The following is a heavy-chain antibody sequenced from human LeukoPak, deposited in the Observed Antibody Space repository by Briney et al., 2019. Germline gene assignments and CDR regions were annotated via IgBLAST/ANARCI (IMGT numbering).Heavy chain of an antibody. J-gene: IGHJ5*02. CDR2: ISTYNGDT. Sequence: GASVNVSCKASGYTFTSYDISWVRQAPGQGLEWMGWISTYNGDTNYAQKLQGRVTMTTDTITTTAYMELRSLRSDDTAVYYCARDHSGNWFDPWGQGTLVTVSS. V-gene: IGHV1-18*01. CDR3: ARDHSGNWFDP. CDR1: GYTFTSYD. D-gene: IGHD1-26*01.